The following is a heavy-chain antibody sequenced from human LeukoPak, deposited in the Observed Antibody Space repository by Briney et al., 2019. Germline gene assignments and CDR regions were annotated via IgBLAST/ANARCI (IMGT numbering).Heavy chain of an antibody. CDR3: AREGGDLLGETAPRDYYYYGMDV. D-gene: IGHD5-18*01. CDR2: IFIGGST. CDR1: GFTVSSNY. V-gene: IGHV3-66*01. Sequence: GGSLRLSCAASGFTVSSNYISCVRHPPGDWLEWVSFIFIGGSTYYADSVKGRFTISRDNSKNTLYLQMNSLRAEDTAVYYCAREGGDLLGETAPRDYYYYGMDVWGQGTTVTVSS. J-gene: IGHJ6*02.